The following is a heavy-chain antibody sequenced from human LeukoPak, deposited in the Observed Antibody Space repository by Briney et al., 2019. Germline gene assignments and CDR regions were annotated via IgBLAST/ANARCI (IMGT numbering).Heavy chain of an antibody. CDR2: FDPEDGET. CDR1: GYTLTELS. Sequence: ASVKVSCKVSGYTLTELSMHWVRQAPGKGLEWMGGFDPEDGETIYAQEFQGRVTMTEDTSTDTAYMELSSLRSEDTAVYYCATDLGYSSSYDYWGQGTLVTVSS. CDR3: ATDLGYSSSYDY. D-gene: IGHD6-13*01. V-gene: IGHV1-24*01. J-gene: IGHJ4*02.